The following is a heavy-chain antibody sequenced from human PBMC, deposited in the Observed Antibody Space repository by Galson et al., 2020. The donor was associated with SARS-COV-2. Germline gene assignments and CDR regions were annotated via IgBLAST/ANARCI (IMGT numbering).Heavy chain of an antibody. CDR1: GGSISTYY. J-gene: IGHJ3*02. CDR2: VSYTGRT. V-gene: IGHV4-59*01. Sequence: SETLSLTCTVSGGSISTYYWSWIRQPPGKGLESIGHVSYTGRTRYNSSLKSRVSISVDTSKNQFSLNLSSVTAADTAVYYCARVFDYSRGYSDAFDIWGQGTMITVSS. CDR3: ARVFDYSRGYSDAFDI. D-gene: IGHD1-26*01.